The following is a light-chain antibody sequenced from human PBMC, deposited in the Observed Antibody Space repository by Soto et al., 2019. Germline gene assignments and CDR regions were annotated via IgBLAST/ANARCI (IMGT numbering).Light chain of an antibody. V-gene: IGLV2-14*01. Sequence: QSVLTQPASVSGSPGQSITISCTGASSVVGGYNYVSWYQQHPGKAPKVLISDVSNRPSGISNRFSGSKSGNTASLTISGLQADDEADYYCSSYTSSDTWVFGTGTKVTVL. CDR3: SSYTSSDTWV. J-gene: IGLJ1*01. CDR2: DVS. CDR1: SSVVGGYNY.